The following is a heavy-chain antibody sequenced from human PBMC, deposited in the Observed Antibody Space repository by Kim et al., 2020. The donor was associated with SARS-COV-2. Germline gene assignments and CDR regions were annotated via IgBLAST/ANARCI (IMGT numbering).Heavy chain of an antibody. J-gene: IGHJ4*02. CDR3: ARPGNDYGDLYFDY. V-gene: IGHV3-53*01. Sequence: VPGKGRFTFSRDNSKNTQYLQMNSLRAEDTAVYYCARPGNDYGDLYFDYWGQGTLVTVSS. D-gene: IGHD4-17*01.